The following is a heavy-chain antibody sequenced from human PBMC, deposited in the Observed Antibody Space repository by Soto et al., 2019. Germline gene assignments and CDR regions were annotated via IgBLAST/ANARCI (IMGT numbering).Heavy chain of an antibody. V-gene: IGHV3-23*01. Sequence: WGSLSLSCASSGFTFSDFGTTWVWNAPGKGLEWVSTFPAAGRNTFYADSVKGRFTISRDNSKSTLYLHVNSLRVDDTAVYYCAKMGGGNLTKLFHVWGQGTMVTVSS. CDR2: FPAAGRNT. CDR1: GFTFSDFG. D-gene: IGHD6-6*01. J-gene: IGHJ6*01. CDR3: AKMGGGNLTKLFHV.